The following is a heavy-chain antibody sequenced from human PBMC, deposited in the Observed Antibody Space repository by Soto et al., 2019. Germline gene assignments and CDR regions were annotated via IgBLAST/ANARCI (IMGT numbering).Heavy chain of an antibody. V-gene: IGHV3-11*01. CDR1: GFTFSDYY. CDR2: ISSSGSTI. Sequence: PGGSLRLSCAASGFTFSDYYMSWIRQAPGKGLEWVSYISSSGSTIYYADSVKGRFTISRDNAKNSLYLQMNSLRAEDTAVYYCARGSDTAMVVPVGAWGQGTLVTVSS. J-gene: IGHJ5*02. CDR3: ARGSDTAMVVPVGA. D-gene: IGHD5-18*01.